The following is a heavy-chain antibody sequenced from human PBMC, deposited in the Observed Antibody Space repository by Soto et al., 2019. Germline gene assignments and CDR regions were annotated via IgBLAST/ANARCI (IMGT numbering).Heavy chain of an antibody. CDR3: ARQASYWHGGGGWLDP. V-gene: IGHV3-13*01. CDR2: IGTQHDA. CDR1: GFTFSAYD. D-gene: IGHD2-8*02. Sequence: EVQLVESGGGLVQPGGSLRLSCATSGFTFSAYDMHWVRQATGKGLEWVSAIGTQHDAYYPDSVKGRFTISRENAKNSLYLQMNSLRAGATAVYYCARQASYWHGGGGWLDPWGQGTLVTVSS. J-gene: IGHJ5*02.